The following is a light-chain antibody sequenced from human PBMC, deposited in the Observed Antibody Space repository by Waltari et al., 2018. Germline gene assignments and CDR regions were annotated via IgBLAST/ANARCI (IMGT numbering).Light chain of an antibody. V-gene: IGLV3-21*04. CDR3: QVWDSSSGGV. CDR2: SDF. J-gene: IGLJ3*02. Sequence: SYVLTQPPSVSVAPGETARVTCGGDDIGSKTVHWFQQKPGQAPLLVINSDFDRPSGIPKRFSGSNSGGTATLTISRVEAGDEADYFCQVWDSSSGGVFGGGTKLTVL. CDR1: DIGSKT.